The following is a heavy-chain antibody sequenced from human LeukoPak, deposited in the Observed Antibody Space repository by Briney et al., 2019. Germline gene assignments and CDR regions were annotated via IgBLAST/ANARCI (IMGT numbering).Heavy chain of an antibody. Sequence: GGSLRPSCTASGFIFSTSWMTWVRQAPGKGLEWVSFIYTTGNTHNSDSVKGRFTISRDSSKNTLYLQMNSLRAEDTAVYYCARRAGDYSHPYDYWGQGTLVTVSS. CDR1: GFIFSTSW. V-gene: IGHV3-53*01. J-gene: IGHJ4*02. CDR3: ARRAGDYSHPYDY. CDR2: IYTTGNT. D-gene: IGHD3-22*01.